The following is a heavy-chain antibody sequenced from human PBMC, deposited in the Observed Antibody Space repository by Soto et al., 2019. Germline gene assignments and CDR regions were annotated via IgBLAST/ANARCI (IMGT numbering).Heavy chain of an antibody. CDR3: ARDRLTVNLWFGNDHYFDY. D-gene: IGHD3-10*01. V-gene: IGHV3-7*03. J-gene: IGHJ4*02. Sequence: PGGSLRLSCAASGFTFSSYWMSWVHQAPGKGLEWVANIKQDGSEKYYVDSVKGRFTISRDNAKNSLYLQMNSLRAEDTAVYYCARDRLTVNLWFGNDHYFDYWGQGTLVTVSS. CDR2: IKQDGSEK. CDR1: GFTFSSYW.